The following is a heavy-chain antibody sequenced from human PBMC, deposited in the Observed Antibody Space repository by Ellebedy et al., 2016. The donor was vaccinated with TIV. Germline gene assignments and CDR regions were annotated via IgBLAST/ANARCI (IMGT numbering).Heavy chain of an antibody. Sequence: SETLSLTXDVSGVSVSSNNWWSWVRQSPGKGPEWIGEIFHSGRSTYNPSLKSRVTISLDKSRNQISLTLTSAAAADTAVYYCARNVWFGESSDPFYFDFWGQGMLVTVSS. CDR2: IFHSGRS. D-gene: IGHD3-10*01. V-gene: IGHV4/OR15-8*03. CDR1: GVSVSSNNW. J-gene: IGHJ4*02. CDR3: ARNVWFGESSDPFYFDF.